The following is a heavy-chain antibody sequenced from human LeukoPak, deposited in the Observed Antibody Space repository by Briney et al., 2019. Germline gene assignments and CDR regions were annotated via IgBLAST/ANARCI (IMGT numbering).Heavy chain of an antibody. D-gene: IGHD3-10*01. Sequence: ASVKVSCKASGYTFTSYGISWVRQAPGQGLEWMGWISAYNGNTNYAQKLQGRVTMTTDTSTSTAYMELRSLRSDDTAVYYCARDRGITMVRGVIPYYYYYMDVWGKGTTVTISS. CDR3: ARDRGITMVRGVIPYYYYYMDV. J-gene: IGHJ6*03. V-gene: IGHV1-18*01. CDR1: GYTFTSYG. CDR2: ISAYNGNT.